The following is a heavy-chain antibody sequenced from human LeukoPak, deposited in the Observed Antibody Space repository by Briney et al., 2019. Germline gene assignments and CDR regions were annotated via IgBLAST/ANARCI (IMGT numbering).Heavy chain of an antibody. V-gene: IGHV4-59*01. CDR2: IYYSGST. D-gene: IGHD5-24*01. Sequence: SETLSLTCTVSGGSISSYYWSWIRQPPGKGLEWIGYIYYSGSTNYNPSLKSRVTISVDTSKNQFSLKLSSVTAADTAVYYCASRRDGYNLFRYWGQGTLVTVSS. CDR1: GGSISSYY. J-gene: IGHJ4*02. CDR3: ASRRDGYNLFRY.